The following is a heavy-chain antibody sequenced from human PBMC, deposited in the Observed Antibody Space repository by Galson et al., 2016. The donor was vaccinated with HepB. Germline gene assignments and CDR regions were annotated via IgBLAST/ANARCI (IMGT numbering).Heavy chain of an antibody. Sequence: SLRLSCAASGFTFSVSAMSWVRQAPGKGLEWLSSISGSGRKPYYGDSATGRFTISRDNARNTVFLEMNSLRAEDTALYYCAKDRGEHRWLVGEIDSWGPGTLVTVSS. CDR3: AKDRGEHRWLVGEIDS. CDR2: ISGSGRKP. CDR1: GFTFSVSA. J-gene: IGHJ4*02. V-gene: IGHV3-23*01. D-gene: IGHD6-19*01.